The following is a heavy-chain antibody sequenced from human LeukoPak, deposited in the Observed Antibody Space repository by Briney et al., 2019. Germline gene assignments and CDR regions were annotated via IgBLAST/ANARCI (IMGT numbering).Heavy chain of an antibody. CDR3: TTGSTVFDS. D-gene: IGHD6-6*01. V-gene: IGHV3-15*01. CDR1: GFTFHYAW. J-gene: IGHJ4*02. CDR2: IKPKADGGTT. Sequence: PGGSLRLSCAASGFTFHYAWMTWVRQGPGKGLEWVGRIKPKADGGTTDYAAPVKGRFTISRDDSKNTFFVQMNNLKTEDTAVYLCTTGSTVFDSWGQGTLVTVSS.